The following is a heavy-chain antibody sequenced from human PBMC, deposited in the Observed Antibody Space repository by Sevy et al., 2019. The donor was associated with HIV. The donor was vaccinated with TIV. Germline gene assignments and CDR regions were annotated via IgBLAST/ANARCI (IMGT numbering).Heavy chain of an antibody. CDR2: ISYDGSNK. CDR1: GFTFINHA. CDR3: ARDLNSGYANYYYYGMDV. Sequence: GGSLRLSCAASGFTFINHAMHWVRQAPGKGLEWVTVISYDGSNKYYADSVKGRFTISRDTSKSTAYLQMDSLRAEDTAVYYCARDLNSGYANYYYYGMDVWGQGNTVTVSS. D-gene: IGHD5-12*01. J-gene: IGHJ6*02. V-gene: IGHV3-30*04.